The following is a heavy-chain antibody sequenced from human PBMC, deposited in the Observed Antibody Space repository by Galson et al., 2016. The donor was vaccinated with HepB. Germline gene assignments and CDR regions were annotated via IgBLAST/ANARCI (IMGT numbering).Heavy chain of an antibody. CDR2: VQLSGRT. CDR3: ARGLSYGDPYLWYFDS. Sequence: SETLSLTCAVSAGSISSYYWTWIRQPAGKGLEWIGRVQLSGRTNYAPSLRSRVTMSLATSKNQFSLKLSSVTAADTAVYYCARGLSYGDPYLWYFDSWGPGILVTVSS. CDR1: AGSISSYY. V-gene: IGHV4-4*07. D-gene: IGHD4-17*01. J-gene: IGHJ4*01.